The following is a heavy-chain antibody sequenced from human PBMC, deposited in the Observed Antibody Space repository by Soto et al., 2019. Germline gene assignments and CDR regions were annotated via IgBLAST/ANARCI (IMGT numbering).Heavy chain of an antibody. CDR3: ARDVDTAIYGMDV. V-gene: IGHV3-21*01. CDR2: ISSSSSYI. J-gene: IGHJ6*02. D-gene: IGHD5-18*01. Sequence: GGSLRLSCAASGFTFSSYSMNWVRQAPGKGLEWVSSISSSSSYIYYADSVKGRFTISRDNAKNSLYLQMNSLRAEDTAVYYCARDVDTAIYGMDVWGQGTTVTVYS. CDR1: GFTFSSYS.